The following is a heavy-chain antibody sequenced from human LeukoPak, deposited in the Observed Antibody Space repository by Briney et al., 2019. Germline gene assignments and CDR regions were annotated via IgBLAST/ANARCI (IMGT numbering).Heavy chain of an antibody. D-gene: IGHD3-16*02. Sequence: ASVKVSCKAAGFTFTSYGISWVRQAPGQGLEWMGWISAYNGNTNYAQKLQGRVDTSTSTAYMELRSLRSDDTAVYYCAREGVQLYPSDAFAIWGQRTMVTVSS. J-gene: IGHJ3*02. CDR1: GFTFTSYG. CDR2: ISAYNGNT. CDR3: AREGVQLYPSDAFAI. V-gene: IGHV1-18*01.